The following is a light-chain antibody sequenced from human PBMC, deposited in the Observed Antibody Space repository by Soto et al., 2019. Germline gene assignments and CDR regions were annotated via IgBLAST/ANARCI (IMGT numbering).Light chain of an antibody. V-gene: IGKV3-11*01. CDR3: QQRTNWRIT. J-gene: IGKJ5*01. Sequence: EIVMTQSPATLSVSPVERATLSCMASQSVSSNLAWYQQKPGQAPRLLIYDTSNRATDIPPRFSGSGSGTDFTLTISSLEPEDFAVYYCQQRTNWRITFGQGTRLEIK. CDR2: DTS. CDR1: QSVSSN.